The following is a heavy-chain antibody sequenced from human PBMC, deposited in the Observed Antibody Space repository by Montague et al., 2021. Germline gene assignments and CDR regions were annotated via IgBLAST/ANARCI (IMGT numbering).Heavy chain of an antibody. CDR1: GGSINNYY. CDR3: ARHYRSGWFDT. J-gene: IGHJ5*02. Sequence: SETLSLTCTVSGGSINNYYWSWIRQPPGKGLEWIGHVPYNAHNGXNPSYYNPSFESRVTLLVDTSKNQVSLRPSSLTAADTAVYFCARHYRSGWFDTWGQGILVSVSS. V-gene: IGHV4-59*08. D-gene: IGHD1-14*01. CDR2: VPYNAHNGXNPS.